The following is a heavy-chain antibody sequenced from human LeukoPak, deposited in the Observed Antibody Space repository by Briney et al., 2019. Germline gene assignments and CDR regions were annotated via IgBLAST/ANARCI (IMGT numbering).Heavy chain of an antibody. V-gene: IGHV3-30*02. J-gene: IGHJ4*02. CDR3: AKPPWESIAVAGTLADY. Sequence: GGSLRLSCATSGFTFSTYGMHWVRQAPGKGLEWVAFIWSDGDNKYYADSVKGRFTISRDNSKNTLSLQMNSLRAEDTAVYYCAKPPWESIAVAGTLADYWGQGTLVTVSS. D-gene: IGHD6-19*01. CDR1: GFTFSTYG. CDR2: IWSDGDNK.